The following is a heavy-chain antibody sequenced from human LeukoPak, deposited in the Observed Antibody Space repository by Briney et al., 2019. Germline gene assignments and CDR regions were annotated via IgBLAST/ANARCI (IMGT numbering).Heavy chain of an antibody. J-gene: IGHJ5*02. V-gene: IGHV3-53*05. CDR2: IYSGGNT. D-gene: IGHD3-22*01. Sequence: GGSLRLSCAASGFTVSSNYMSWVRQAPGEGLEWVSVIYSGGNTYYADSVKGRFTISRDNSKNTLYLQMNSLRAEDTAVYYCAKDCLGHYYDSSGYYPNWFDPWGQGTLVTVSS. CDR3: AKDCLGHYYDSSGYYPNWFDP. CDR1: GFTVSSNY.